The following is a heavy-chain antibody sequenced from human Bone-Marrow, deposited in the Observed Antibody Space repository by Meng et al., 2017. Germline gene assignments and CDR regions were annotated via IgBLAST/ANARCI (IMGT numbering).Heavy chain of an antibody. CDR2: ISSDGGIT. CDR1: GFPFSSYD. D-gene: IGHD4-23*01. CDR3: ASVSGGYVNY. J-gene: IGHJ4*02. Sequence: GESLKISCAASGFPFSSYDMHWVRQAPGKGLEHFSTISSDGGITYYANSVKGRFTISRDNSKNTLYLQMNSLRAEDTAVYYCASVSGGYVNYWGQGTLVTVSS. V-gene: IGHV3-64*01.